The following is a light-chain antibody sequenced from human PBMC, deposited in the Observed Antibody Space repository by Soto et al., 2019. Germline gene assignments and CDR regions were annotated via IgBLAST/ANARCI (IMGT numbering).Light chain of an antibody. CDR2: DVS. Sequence: QSALTQPPSVSGSPGQSITISCTGTSSDVGGYNYVSWYQQHPGKAPKLMIYDVSNRPSGVSNRFSGSKSGNTASLTISGLQAEDEADYYCCAYTNSSTPVVFGGGTKLTVL. CDR1: SSDVGGYNY. V-gene: IGLV2-14*03. CDR3: CAYTNSSTPVV. J-gene: IGLJ2*01.